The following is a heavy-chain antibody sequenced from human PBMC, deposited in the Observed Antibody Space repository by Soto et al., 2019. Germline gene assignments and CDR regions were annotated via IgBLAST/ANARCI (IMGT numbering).Heavy chain of an antibody. J-gene: IGHJ4*02. CDR2: IYYSGST. CDR3: ARAGYQEEELDY. Sequence: PSETLSLPCTVSGGSISSGGYYWSWIRQHPGKGLEWIGYIYYSGSTNYNPSLKSRVTISVDTSKNQFSLKLSSVTAADTAVYYCARAGYQEEELDYWGQGTLVTVSS. CDR1: GGSISSGGYY. D-gene: IGHD3-9*01. V-gene: IGHV4-61*08.